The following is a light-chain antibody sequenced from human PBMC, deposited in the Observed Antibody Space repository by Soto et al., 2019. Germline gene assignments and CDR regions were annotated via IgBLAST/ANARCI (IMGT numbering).Light chain of an antibody. J-gene: IGKJ5*01. CDR2: GAS. CDR3: QQLNAYPLT. Sequence: DIQLTQSPSFLAASVGDRVTITCRASQGTISDLAGFQRHGGRAPKLLIYGASTLQGGVAARFSGSGSGKDFTLTISHLPPEDFATYYCQQLNAYPLTFGQGTRLEI. CDR1: QGTISD. V-gene: IGKV1-9*01.